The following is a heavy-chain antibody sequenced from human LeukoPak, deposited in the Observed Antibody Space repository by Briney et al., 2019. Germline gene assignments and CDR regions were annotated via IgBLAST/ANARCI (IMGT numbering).Heavy chain of an antibody. CDR1: GGSMSTYY. V-gene: IGHV4-59*08. J-gene: IGHJ4*02. CDR3: ARRGSGGRSFDY. CDR2: IYDSGST. D-gene: IGHD3-10*01. Sequence: SETLSLTCTVSGGSMSTYYWSWIRQPPGKGLEWIGYIYDSGSTNYNPSLKSRVTISVDTSRNHFSLNLSSVTAAGTAVYYCARRGSGGRSFDYWGQGTLVTVSS.